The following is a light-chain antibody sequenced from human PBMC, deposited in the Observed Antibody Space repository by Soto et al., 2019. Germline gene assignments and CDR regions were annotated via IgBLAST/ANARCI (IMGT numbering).Light chain of an antibody. CDR2: DAY. Sequence: EVVMTQSPATLSVSPGQRATLSCRACQSVSSNLAWHQQKPGQAPRILMYDAYTRATGISARFSGSGSGTEFTLTISSLQSEDFAVYYCQQYHNWPITFGQGTRLEIK. CDR3: QQYHNWPIT. J-gene: IGKJ5*01. CDR1: QSVSSN. V-gene: IGKV3-15*01.